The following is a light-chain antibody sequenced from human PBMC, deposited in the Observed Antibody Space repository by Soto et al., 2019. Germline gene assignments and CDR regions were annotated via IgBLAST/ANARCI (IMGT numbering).Light chain of an antibody. Sequence: QSVLTQPPSVSGAPGQRVTISCTGSSSNIGAGYDVHWYQQLPGTAPKLLIYGNSTRPSGVPDRFSGSKSGTSASLAITGLQAEDEADYYCQSYDSSLHVVFGGGTKLTVL. CDR1: SSNIGAGYD. V-gene: IGLV1-40*01. J-gene: IGLJ2*01. CDR2: GNS. CDR3: QSYDSSLHVV.